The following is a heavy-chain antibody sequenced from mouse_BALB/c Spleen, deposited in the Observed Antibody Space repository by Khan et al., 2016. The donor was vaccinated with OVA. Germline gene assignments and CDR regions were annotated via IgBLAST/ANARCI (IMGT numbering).Heavy chain of an antibody. D-gene: IGHD1-1*02. J-gene: IGHJ3*01. Sequence: EVELVESGGGLVQPGGSLKLSCATSGFTFSDYYMYWVRQTPEKRLEWVAYISNRGSTTYYPDTVRGRFTISIDHAQNTLCLHMSCLWSEDTAMYYCTREGDAGGLAYWGQGTLVTVSA. V-gene: IGHV5-12*02. CDR3: TREGDAGGLAY. CDR1: GFTFSDYY. CDR2: ISNRGSTT.